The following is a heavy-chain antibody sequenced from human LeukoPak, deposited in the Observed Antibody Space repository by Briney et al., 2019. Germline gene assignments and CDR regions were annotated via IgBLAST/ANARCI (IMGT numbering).Heavy chain of an antibody. V-gene: IGHV3-30-3*01. D-gene: IGHD6-13*01. CDR2: LSYDGSNK. J-gene: IGHJ4*02. CDR1: GFTFSSYA. CDR3: ARDRGTAAAGKYYFDY. Sequence: GRSLRLSCAASGFTFSSYAMHWVRQAPGKGLEWVAVLSYDGSNKYYADPVKGRFTISRDNSKNTLYLQMNSLRAEDTAVYYCARDRGTAAAGKYYFDYWGQGTLVTVSS.